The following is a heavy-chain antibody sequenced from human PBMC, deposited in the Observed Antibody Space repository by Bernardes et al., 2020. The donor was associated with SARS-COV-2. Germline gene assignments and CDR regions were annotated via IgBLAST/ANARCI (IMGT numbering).Heavy chain of an antibody. Sequence: SETLSLTCAVYGGSFSGYYWSWIRQPPGKGLEWIGEINHSGSTNYNPSLKSRVTISVDTSKNQFSLKLSSVTAADTAVYYCARAWVRYFDWFDPWGQGTLVTVSS. CDR2: INHSGST. D-gene: IGHD3-9*01. V-gene: IGHV4-34*01. CDR1: GGSFSGYY. J-gene: IGHJ5*02. CDR3: ARAWVRYFDWFDP.